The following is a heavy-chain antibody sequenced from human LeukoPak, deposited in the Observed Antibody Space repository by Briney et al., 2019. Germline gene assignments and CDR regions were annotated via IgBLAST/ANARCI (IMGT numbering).Heavy chain of an antibody. D-gene: IGHD3-10*01. CDR1: GYTFTGYY. CDR2: INPNSGGT. J-gene: IGHJ5*02. V-gene: IGHV1-2*02. Sequence: ASVKVSCKAPGYTFTGYYMHWVRQAPGQGLEWMGWINPNSGGTNYAQKFQGRVTMTRDTSISTAYMELSRLRSDDTAVYYCARDGSGSTGYNWFDPWGQGTLVTVSS. CDR3: ARDGSGSTGYNWFDP.